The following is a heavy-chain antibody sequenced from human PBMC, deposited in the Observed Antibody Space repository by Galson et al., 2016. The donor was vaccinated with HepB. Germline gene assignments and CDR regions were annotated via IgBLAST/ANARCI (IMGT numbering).Heavy chain of an antibody. CDR1: GASISSNYF. Sequence: LFLTCSVSGASISSNYFWAWIRQPPGKGLQWIGNVYYDGRTYYNPSIESQVTMSADTSKNQFSLELSTMSGTDTAVYYCTRSSGSINGFFDYWGQGTLVTVSS. D-gene: IGHD1-26*01. J-gene: IGHJ4*02. V-gene: IGHV4-39*01. CDR2: VYYDGRT. CDR3: TRSSGSINGFFDY.